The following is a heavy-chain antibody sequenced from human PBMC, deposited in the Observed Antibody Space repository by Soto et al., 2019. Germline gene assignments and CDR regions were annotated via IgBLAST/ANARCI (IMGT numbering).Heavy chain of an antibody. CDR3: AREAEGSPRGDDY. Sequence: QVQLVQSGAEVKKPGASVKVSCKASGYTFTSYGISWVRQAPGQGLEWMGWISAYNGNTNYAQKLQGRVTMTTDTSTSAAYREMGSQRSDATALYYCAREAEGSPRGDDYWGQGTLVAVAS. CDR2: ISAYNGNT. CDR1: GYTFTSYG. V-gene: IGHV1-18*01. J-gene: IGHJ4*02. D-gene: IGHD1-26*01.